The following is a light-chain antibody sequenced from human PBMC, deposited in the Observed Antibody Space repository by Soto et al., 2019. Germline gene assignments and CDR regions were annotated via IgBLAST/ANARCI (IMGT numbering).Light chain of an antibody. Sequence: EIVMTQSQATLSVSPGERATLSCRASHSVSSNLAWYQQKPGQAPRLLIYGASTRATGIPARFSGSGSGTEFTLTISSLQSEDFAGYYCQQCNNWYTFGQGTKLEIK. CDR3: QQCNNWYT. CDR1: HSVSSN. CDR2: GAS. V-gene: IGKV3-15*01. J-gene: IGKJ2*01.